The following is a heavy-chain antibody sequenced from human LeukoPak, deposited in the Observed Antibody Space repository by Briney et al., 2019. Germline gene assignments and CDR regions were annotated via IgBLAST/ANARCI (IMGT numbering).Heavy chain of an antibody. CDR3: ARDGATYGSGSYYNV. CDR2: IYYSGST. V-gene: IGHV4-39*07. Sequence: SETLSLTCTVSGGSISSSSYYWGWIRQPPGKGLEWIGSIYYSGSTYYNPSLKSRVTISVDTSKNQFSLKLSSVTAADTAVYYCARDGATYGSGSYYNVWGQGTLVTVSS. J-gene: IGHJ4*02. CDR1: GGSISSSSYY. D-gene: IGHD3-10*01.